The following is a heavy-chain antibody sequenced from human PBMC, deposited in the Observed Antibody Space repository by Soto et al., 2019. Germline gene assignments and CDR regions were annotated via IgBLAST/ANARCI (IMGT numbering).Heavy chain of an antibody. D-gene: IGHD6-6*01. CDR1: GFTFGSYA. CDR2: ISGSGGST. CDR3: AKDGSSSFYFDY. V-gene: IGHV3-23*01. Sequence: GGSLRLSCAASGFTFGSYAMSWVRQAPGKGLEWVSAISGSGGSTYYADSVKGRFTISRDNSKNTLYLQMNSLRAEDTAVYYCAKDGSSSFYFDYWGQGTLVTVSS. J-gene: IGHJ4*02.